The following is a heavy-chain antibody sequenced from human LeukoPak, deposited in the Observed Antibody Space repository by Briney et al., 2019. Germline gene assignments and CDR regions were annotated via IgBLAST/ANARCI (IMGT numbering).Heavy chain of an antibody. CDR3: ARDPTAYYDSSGYYLNTIDY. J-gene: IGHJ4*02. CDR2: IWYDGSKK. CDR1: GFTFSSYG. V-gene: IGHV3-33*01. Sequence: GGSLRLSCVASGFTFSSYGMHWVRQAPDKVLEWVAVIWYDGSKKYYAESVKGRFTISRDNSKNTLYLQMNSLRAEDTAVYYCARDPTAYYDSSGYYLNTIDYWGQGTLVTVSS. D-gene: IGHD3-22*01.